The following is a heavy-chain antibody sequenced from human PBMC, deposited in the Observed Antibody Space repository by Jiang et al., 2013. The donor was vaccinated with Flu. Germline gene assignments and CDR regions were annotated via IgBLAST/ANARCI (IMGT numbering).Heavy chain of an antibody. D-gene: IGHD4-17*01. CDR1: GFTFSTYA. V-gene: IGHV3-23*01. CDR3: ANDVGGDDGTWFDY. J-gene: IGHJ4*02. Sequence: RLSCTTSGFTFSTYAMSWVRQAPGKGLEWVSAISGAGDNTYYADSVRGRFIITRDNSENTLYLQMTSLRAEDTAIYYCANDVGGDDGTWFDYWGQGTLVTVPS. CDR2: ISGAGDNT.